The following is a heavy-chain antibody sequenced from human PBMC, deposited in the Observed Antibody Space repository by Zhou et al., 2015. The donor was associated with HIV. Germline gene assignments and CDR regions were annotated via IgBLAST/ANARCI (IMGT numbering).Heavy chain of an antibody. V-gene: IGHV3-74*02. CDR3: ARAGYFAGLDI. Sequence: EVQLVESGGGLVQPGMALRISCAASGFTFSNYWIHWVRQVPGKGLVWVSHINRDGSVTNSADFVKGRFTISRDNAKNTLYLQMNSLRVDDTAVYYCARAGYFAGLDIWGQGTMVTVSS. J-gene: IGHJ3*02. CDR1: GFTFSNYW. D-gene: IGHD3-9*01. CDR2: INRDGSVT.